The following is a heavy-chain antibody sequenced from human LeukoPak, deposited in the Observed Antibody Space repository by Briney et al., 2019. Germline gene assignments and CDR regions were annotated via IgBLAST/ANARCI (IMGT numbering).Heavy chain of an antibody. V-gene: IGHV5-51*01. Sequence: PGESLKISCKGSGYTFTTYWIAWVRQMPGEGLEWMGIIYPGDSETRYSPSFQGQVTISADKSITTAYLRWGSLKASDTAMYYCTRSPRDGYHDAFDIWGQGTIVTVFS. D-gene: IGHD5-24*01. CDR3: TRSPRDGYHDAFDI. CDR1: GYTFTTYW. J-gene: IGHJ3*02. CDR2: IYPGDSET.